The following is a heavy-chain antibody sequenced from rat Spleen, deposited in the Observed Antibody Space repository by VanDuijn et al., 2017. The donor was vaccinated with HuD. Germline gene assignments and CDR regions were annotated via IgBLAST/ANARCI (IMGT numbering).Heavy chain of an antibody. V-gene: IGHV2-6*01. J-gene: IGHJ2*01. CDR1: GFSLTSYH. D-gene: IGHD4-3*01. CDR3: TGVDY. CDR2: ISSGGST. Sequence: QVQLKESGPGLVQPSQTLSLTCTVSGFSLTSYHVSWVRQPPGKGLEWIAAISSGGSTYYNSALKSRLSISRDTSKRQVFLKMNSLQTEDTAIYFCTGVDYWGQGVMVTVSS.